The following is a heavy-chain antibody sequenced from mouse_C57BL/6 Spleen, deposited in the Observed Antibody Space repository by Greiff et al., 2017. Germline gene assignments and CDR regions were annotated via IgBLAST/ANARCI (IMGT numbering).Heavy chain of an antibody. CDR2: IDPSDSET. Sequence: QVQLQQPGAELVRPGSSVQLSCKASGYTFTSYWMHWVKQRPIKGLEWIGNIDPSDSETHYNQKFKDKATLTVDKSSITAYMQLSSLTSEDSAVYYCARRNWYYAMDYWGQGPSVTVSS. V-gene: IGHV1-52*01. CDR3: ARRNWYYAMDY. J-gene: IGHJ4*01. D-gene: IGHD4-1*01. CDR1: GYTFTSYW.